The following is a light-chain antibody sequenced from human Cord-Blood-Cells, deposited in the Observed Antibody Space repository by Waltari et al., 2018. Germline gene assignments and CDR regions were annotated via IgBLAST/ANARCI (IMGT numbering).Light chain of an antibody. CDR3: QQYNNWPYT. CDR2: GAS. J-gene: IGKJ2*01. CDR1: QGVSSN. V-gene: IGKV3-15*01. Sequence: EIVMTQSPATLSVSPGERATLSCRASQGVSSNLAWYQQKPGQAPRLLIYGASTRATGIPARFSGSGSGTEFTLTIGSLQSEDFAVYYCQQYNNWPYTFGQGTKLEIK.